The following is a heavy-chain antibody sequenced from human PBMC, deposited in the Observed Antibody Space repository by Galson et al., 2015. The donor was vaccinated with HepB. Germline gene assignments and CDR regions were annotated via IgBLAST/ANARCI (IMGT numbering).Heavy chain of an antibody. V-gene: IGHV3-33*08. CDR3: ARGRGYGSGTYLDY. Sequence: SLRLSCAASGFTFSSYWMPWVRQAPGKGLEWVAVIWYDGSNRYYADFVKGRFTISRDNSKNTLYLQMNSLRAADTAVYYCARGRGYGSGTYLDYWGQGTLVTVSS. J-gene: IGHJ4*02. D-gene: IGHD3-10*01. CDR2: IWYDGSNR. CDR1: GFTFSSYW.